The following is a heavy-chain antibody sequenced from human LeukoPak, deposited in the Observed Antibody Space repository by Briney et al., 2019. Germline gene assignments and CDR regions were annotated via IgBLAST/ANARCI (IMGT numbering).Heavy chain of an antibody. D-gene: IGHD1-26*01. CDR2: ISYDGSNK. J-gene: IGHJ3*02. CDR1: GFTFSSYG. V-gene: IGHV3-30*03. CDR3: ARDPLGSPGAFDI. Sequence: PGRSLRLSYAASGFTFSSYGMHWVRQAPGKGLEWVAVISYDGSNKYYADSVKGRFTISRDNAKNSLYLQMNSLRAEDTAVYYCARDPLGSPGAFDIWGQGTMVTVSS.